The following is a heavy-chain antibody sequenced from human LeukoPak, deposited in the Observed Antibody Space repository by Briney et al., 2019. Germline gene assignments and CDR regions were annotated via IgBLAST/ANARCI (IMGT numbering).Heavy chain of an antibody. CDR2: IRSDGNNK. Sequence: GGSLRLSCAASGFTFDSYGMHWVRQAPGKGPEWVAFIRSDGNNKYYADSVKGRFTISRDNSKNTLYLQMNSLRAEDTAVYYCAKTLNMVRGVTTDYWGQGTLVTVSS. CDR3: AKTLNMVRGVTTDY. V-gene: IGHV3-30*02. D-gene: IGHD3-10*01. CDR1: GFTFDSYG. J-gene: IGHJ4*02.